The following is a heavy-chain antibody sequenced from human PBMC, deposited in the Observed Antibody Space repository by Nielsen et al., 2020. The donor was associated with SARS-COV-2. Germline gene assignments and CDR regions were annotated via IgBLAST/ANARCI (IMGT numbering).Heavy chain of an antibody. CDR3: ARDLGSVAGTPVHYYYGMDV. J-gene: IGHJ6*02. V-gene: IGHV1-18*01. CDR2: ISAYNGNT. D-gene: IGHD6-19*01. Sequence: WVRQAPGQGLEWMGWISAYNGNTNYAQKLQGRVTMTTDTSTSTAYMELRSLRSDDTAVYYCARDLGSVAGTPVHYYYGMDVWGQGTTVTVSS.